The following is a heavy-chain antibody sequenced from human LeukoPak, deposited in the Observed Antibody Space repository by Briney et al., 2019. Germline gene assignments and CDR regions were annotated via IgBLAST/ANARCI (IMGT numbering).Heavy chain of an antibody. CDR1: GFTFDDYG. D-gene: IGHD5-18*01. CDR3: ATDLGILTAKSERFFDY. CDR2: INWNGSST. V-gene: IGHV3-20*04. J-gene: IGHJ4*02. Sequence: PGGSLRLSCAASGFTFDDYGMSWVRQAPGKGLEWVSGINWNGSSTGYADSVKGRFTISRDNAKNSLYLQMNSLRAEDTALYYCATDLGILTAKSERFFDYWGQGTLVTVSS.